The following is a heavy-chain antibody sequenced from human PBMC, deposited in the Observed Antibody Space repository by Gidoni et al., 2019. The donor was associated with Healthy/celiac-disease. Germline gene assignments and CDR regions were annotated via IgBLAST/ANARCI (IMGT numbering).Heavy chain of an antibody. Sequence: EVQLVESGGGLVQPGGSLRLSCAASGFTFSSYDRHWVRQATGKGLEWVSAIGTAGDTYYPGSVKGRFTISRENDKNSLYLQMNSLRAGDTAVYYCARARDYGDYPAYYYYYMDVWGKGTTVTVSS. J-gene: IGHJ6*03. V-gene: IGHV3-13*01. D-gene: IGHD4-17*01. CDR1: GFTFSSYD. CDR3: ARARDYGDYPAYYYYYMDV. CDR2: IGTAGDT.